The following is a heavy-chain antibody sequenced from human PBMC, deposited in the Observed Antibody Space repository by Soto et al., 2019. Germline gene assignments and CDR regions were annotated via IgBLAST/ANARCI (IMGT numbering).Heavy chain of an antibody. J-gene: IGHJ6*02. CDR2: ISSYSDNT. V-gene: IGHV1-18*01. CDR3: AMVDNYVTPTPQDV. CDR1: GYIFVNYG. Sequence: QVQLVQSGDEVRQPGSSVKVSCKASGYIFVNYGIAWVRQAPGQGIELLGVISSYSDNTHYASKAQARRNMTTDTYASTAYMDLGSLTSGDTAVYYCAMVDNYVTPTPQDVWGQGTTFSVSS. D-gene: IGHD3-16*01.